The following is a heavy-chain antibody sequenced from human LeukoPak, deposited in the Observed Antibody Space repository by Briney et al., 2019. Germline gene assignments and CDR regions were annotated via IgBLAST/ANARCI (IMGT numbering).Heavy chain of an antibody. Sequence: PGGSLRLSCAASGFTFSSYAMHWVRQAPGEGLEYVSAISSNGGSTYYANSVKGRFTISRDNAKNFLYLQMSSLRAEDTAVYYCARTYYDILTGYNPYFDYWGQGILVTVSS. CDR3: ARTYYDILTGYNPYFDY. J-gene: IGHJ4*02. CDR2: ISSNGGST. V-gene: IGHV3-64*01. D-gene: IGHD3-9*01. CDR1: GFTFSSYA.